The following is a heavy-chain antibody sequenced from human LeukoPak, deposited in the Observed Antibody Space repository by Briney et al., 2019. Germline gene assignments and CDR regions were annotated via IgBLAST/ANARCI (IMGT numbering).Heavy chain of an antibody. CDR3: ARDLKRRVYYDSSGSDDAFDI. Sequence: GGSLRLSCAASGFTFSRYGLHWVRQAPGKGLEWMAFIRDNGSTRYYADSVKGRFTISRDNAKNSLYLQMNSLRAEDTAVYYCARDLKRRVYYDSSGSDDAFDIWGQGTMVTVSS. CDR2: IRDNGSTR. CDR1: GFTFSRYG. V-gene: IGHV3-30*02. D-gene: IGHD3-22*01. J-gene: IGHJ3*02.